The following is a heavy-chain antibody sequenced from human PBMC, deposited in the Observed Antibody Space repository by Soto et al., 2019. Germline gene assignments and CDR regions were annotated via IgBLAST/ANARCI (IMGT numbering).Heavy chain of an antibody. CDR3: AKDLTRYFDWLLSNFDY. V-gene: IGHV3-23*01. CDR2: ISGSGGST. Sequence: GGSLRLSCAASGCTFSSYAMSWVRQAPGKGLEWVSAISGSGGSTYYADSVKGRFTISRDNSKNTLYLQMNSLRAEDTAVYYCAKDLTRYFDWLLSNFDYWGQGTLVTVSS. D-gene: IGHD3-9*01. J-gene: IGHJ4*02. CDR1: GCTFSSYA.